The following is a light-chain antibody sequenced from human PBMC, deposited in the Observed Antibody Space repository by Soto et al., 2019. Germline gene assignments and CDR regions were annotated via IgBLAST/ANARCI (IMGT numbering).Light chain of an antibody. CDR2: EVT. CDR1: SSDVGGYNY. CDR3: CSNAGSHYYV. Sequence: QSVLTQPPSASGSPGQSVTISCTGTSSDVGGYNYVSWYQQHPGKAPKLLSYEVTKRPSGVPDRFSGSKSGNTASLTVSGLQADDEAEYYCCSNAGSHYYVFGTGTKVTVL. V-gene: IGLV2-8*01. J-gene: IGLJ1*01.